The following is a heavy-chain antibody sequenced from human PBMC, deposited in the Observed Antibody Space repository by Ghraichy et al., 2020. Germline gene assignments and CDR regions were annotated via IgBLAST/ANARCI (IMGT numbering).Heavy chain of an antibody. Sequence: SETLSLTCAVYGGSFSGYYWSWIRQPPGKGLEWIGEINHSGSTNYNPSLKSRVTISVDTSKNQFSLKLSSVTAADTAVYYCARGGLFTMIVVMDAFDIWGQGTMVTVSS. CDR2: INHSGST. CDR3: ARGGLFTMIVVMDAFDI. V-gene: IGHV4-34*01. CDR1: GGSFSGYY. D-gene: IGHD3-22*01. J-gene: IGHJ3*02.